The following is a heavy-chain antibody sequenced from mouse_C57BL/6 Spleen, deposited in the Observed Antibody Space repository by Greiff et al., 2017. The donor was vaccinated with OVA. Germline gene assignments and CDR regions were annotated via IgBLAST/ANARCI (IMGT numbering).Heavy chain of an antibody. CDR1: GYTFTSYW. CDR2: IHPNSGST. V-gene: IGHV1-64*01. Sequence: QVQLQQSGDELVKPGASVKLSCKASGYTFTSYWMHWVKQRPGQGLEWIGMIHPNSGSTNYNEKFKSKATLTVDKSSSTAYMQISSLTSEDSAVYYCAREGNYYFDYWGQGTTLTVSS. CDR3: AREGNYYFDY. D-gene: IGHD2-1*01. J-gene: IGHJ2*01.